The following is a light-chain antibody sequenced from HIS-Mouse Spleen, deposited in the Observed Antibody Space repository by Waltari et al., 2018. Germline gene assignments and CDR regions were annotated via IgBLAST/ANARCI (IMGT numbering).Light chain of an antibody. V-gene: IGKV3-11*01. Sequence: EIVLTQSPATLSLSPGERATLSCMASQSVSSYLAWYQQKPGQAPRLLIYDASNRATGIPARFSGSGSGTDFTLTISSLEPEDFAVYYCQQRSNWPGITFGPGTKVDIK. CDR1: QSVSSY. J-gene: IGKJ3*01. CDR2: DAS. CDR3: QQRSNWPGIT.